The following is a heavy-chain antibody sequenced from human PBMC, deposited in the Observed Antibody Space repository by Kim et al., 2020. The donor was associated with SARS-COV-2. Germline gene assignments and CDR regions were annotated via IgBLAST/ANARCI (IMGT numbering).Heavy chain of an antibody. Sequence: SVKGRYTISRDSAKNTLYLQRHSLRAEDTAMYYCARRGHDYGDYFDACDIWGQGTMVTVSS. CDR3: ARRGHDYGDYFDACDI. D-gene: IGHD4-17*01. J-gene: IGHJ3*02. V-gene: IGHV3-11*03.